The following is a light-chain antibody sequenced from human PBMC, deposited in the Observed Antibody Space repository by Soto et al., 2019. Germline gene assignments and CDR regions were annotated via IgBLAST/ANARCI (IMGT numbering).Light chain of an antibody. CDR2: DAS. J-gene: IGKJ1*01. CDR1: QSVYNN. CDR3: QQHDSWPRT. V-gene: IGKV3-15*01. Sequence: EIVMTQSPATLSVSPGETATLSCRASQSVYNNLAWYQQRPGQAPRLLIHDASTRATGVQAKVSGSGSGTEFTLTISSLQSEDFAVYYCQQHDSWPRTFGQGTKVDIK.